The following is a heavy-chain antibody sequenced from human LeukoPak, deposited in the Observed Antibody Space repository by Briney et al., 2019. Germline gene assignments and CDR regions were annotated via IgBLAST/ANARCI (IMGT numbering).Heavy chain of an antibody. D-gene: IGHD3-22*01. CDR3: ARVWGYYYDSSGYSDFDY. Sequence: ASVKVSCKASGYTFTTSGITSVRQAPGHRLGWVGWISAYNGNTNYAQKYQARVTMTIDTSTSAAYKELRSLKSDDTGVYYCARVWGYYYDSSGYSDFDYWGQGTLVTVSS. J-gene: IGHJ4*02. V-gene: IGHV1-18*01. CDR2: ISAYNGNT. CDR1: GYTFTTSG.